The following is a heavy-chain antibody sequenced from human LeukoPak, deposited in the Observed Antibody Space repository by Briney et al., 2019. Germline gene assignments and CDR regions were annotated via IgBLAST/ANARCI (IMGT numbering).Heavy chain of an antibody. J-gene: IGHJ4*02. CDR3: ARVAQQLT. CDR1: GFNFGTYF. Sequence: NPGGSLRLSCAASGFNFGTYFMSWVRQTPGKGLEWVSYISNGGSSIYYADSVKGRFTISRDDAKNSLSLQMDSLRADDSAVYYCARVAQQLTWGQGTLVTVSS. CDR2: ISNGGSSI. D-gene: IGHD1-1*01. V-gene: IGHV3-21*01.